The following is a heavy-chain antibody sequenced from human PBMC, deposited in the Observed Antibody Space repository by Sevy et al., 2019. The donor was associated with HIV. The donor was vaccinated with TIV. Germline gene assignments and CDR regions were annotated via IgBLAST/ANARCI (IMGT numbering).Heavy chain of an antibody. CDR1: GDSISGYY. J-gene: IGHJ6*02. CDR3: ARAYSEYYYGMDV. D-gene: IGHD4-4*01. V-gene: IGHV4-59*01. Sequence: SETLSLTCTVSGDSISGYYWSWIRQPPGKGLEWIGYFYYSRSTNYKPSLKSRVTISVDTSKNQVSLKVSSVTTADTAVYYCARAYSEYYYGMDVWGQGTTVTVSS. CDR2: FYYSRST.